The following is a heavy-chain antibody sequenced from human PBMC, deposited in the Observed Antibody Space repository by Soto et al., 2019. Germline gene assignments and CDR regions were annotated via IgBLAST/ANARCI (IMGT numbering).Heavy chain of an antibody. CDR2: ISGSGGST. CDR3: ARTLYSYGTDY. Sequence: HPGGSLRLSCAASVFTFSSYAMSWVRQAPGKGLEWVSAISGSGGSTYYADSVKGRFTISRDNSKNTLYLQMNSLRAEDTAVYYCARTLYSYGTDYWGQGTLVTVSS. V-gene: IGHV3-23*01. D-gene: IGHD5-18*01. CDR1: VFTFSSYA. J-gene: IGHJ4*02.